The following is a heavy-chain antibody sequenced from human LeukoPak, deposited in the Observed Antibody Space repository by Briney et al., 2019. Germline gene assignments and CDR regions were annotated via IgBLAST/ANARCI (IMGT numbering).Heavy chain of an antibody. V-gene: IGHV4-59*11. D-gene: IGHD5-12*01. Sequence: SETLSLTCPVSGGSITSLYCNWIRQPPGKGLEWIGYIYKSETTNYSPSLRSRVTISADTSKNQFSLKPSSVTAADTAVYYCVTGFGWLPDYWGQGTPVTVSS. CDR2: IYKSETT. CDR3: VTGFGWLPDY. J-gene: IGHJ4*02. CDR1: GGSITSLY.